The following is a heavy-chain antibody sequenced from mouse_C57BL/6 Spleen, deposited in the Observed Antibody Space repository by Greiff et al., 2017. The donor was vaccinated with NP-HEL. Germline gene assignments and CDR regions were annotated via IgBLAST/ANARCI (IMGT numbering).Heavy chain of an antibody. Sequence: EVKVVESGGGLVQSGRSLRLSCATSGFTFSDFYMEWVRQAPGKGLEWIAASRNKANDYTTEYSASVKGRFIVSRDTSQSILYLQMKALRAEDTAIYYCARDADYDYAWYFDVWGTGTTVTVSS. CDR3: ARDADYDYAWYFDV. V-gene: IGHV7-1*01. D-gene: IGHD2-4*01. CDR2: SRNKANDYTT. J-gene: IGHJ1*03. CDR1: GFTFSDFY.